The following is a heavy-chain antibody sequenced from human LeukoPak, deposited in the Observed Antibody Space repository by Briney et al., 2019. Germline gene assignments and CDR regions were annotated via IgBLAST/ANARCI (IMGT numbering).Heavy chain of an antibody. J-gene: IGHJ5*02. V-gene: IGHV4-30-2*01. CDR1: GCSISSGGYS. CDR3: ARIVSPGRGGSHPYSSCAVWFDP. D-gene: IGHD6-6*01. Sequence: SPLMSLTCAAPGCSISSGGYSWSQIRQPPPNPLECIGYLYHSASTYSTPSLTSRPTISVDTSKEQFSLRLSSRTAADTAEYSSARIVSPGRGGSHPYSSCAVWFDPGSQASLVIVSS. CDR2: LYHSAST.